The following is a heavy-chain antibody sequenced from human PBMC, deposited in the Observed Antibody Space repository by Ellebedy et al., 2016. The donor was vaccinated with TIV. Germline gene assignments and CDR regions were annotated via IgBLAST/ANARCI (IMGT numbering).Heavy chain of an antibody. CDR1: GFTFSSYA. Sequence: GESLKISCAASGFTFSSYAMSWVRQAPGKGLEWVSAISGNGGHTHYADSVRGRFTISRDNSKNTLYLQMNSLRAEDTAVYYCARQTVATSVDDAFDIWGLGTVVTVSS. CDR2: ISGNGGHT. J-gene: IGHJ3*02. CDR3: ARQTVATSVDDAFDI. D-gene: IGHD4-17*01. V-gene: IGHV3-23*01.